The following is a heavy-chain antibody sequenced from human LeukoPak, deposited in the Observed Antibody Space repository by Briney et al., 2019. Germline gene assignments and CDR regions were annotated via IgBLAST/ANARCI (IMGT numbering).Heavy chain of an antibody. CDR3: AREPSIAAPEAFDI. Sequence: GASVKVSCKASGYTFTGYYMHWVRQAPGQGLEWMGWINPNSGGTNYAQKFQGKVTMSRDTSISTAYMELSRLRSDDTAVYYCAREPSIAAPEAFDIWGQGTMVTVSS. V-gene: IGHV1-2*02. J-gene: IGHJ3*02. CDR1: GYTFTGYY. D-gene: IGHD6-6*01. CDR2: INPNSGGT.